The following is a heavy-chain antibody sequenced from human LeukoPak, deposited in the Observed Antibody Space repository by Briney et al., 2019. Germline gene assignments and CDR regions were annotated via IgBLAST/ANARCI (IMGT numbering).Heavy chain of an antibody. CDR3: ARAPSNSGYNWFDP. Sequence: SETLSLTCTVSGGSISSSSYYWGWIRQPPGKGLEWIGSIYYSGSTYYNPSLKSRVTISVDTSKNQFSLKLSSVTAADTAVYYCARAPSNSGYNWFDPWGQGALVTVSS. J-gene: IGHJ5*02. D-gene: IGHD2-2*03. V-gene: IGHV4-39*01. CDR2: IYYSGST. CDR1: GGSISSSSYY.